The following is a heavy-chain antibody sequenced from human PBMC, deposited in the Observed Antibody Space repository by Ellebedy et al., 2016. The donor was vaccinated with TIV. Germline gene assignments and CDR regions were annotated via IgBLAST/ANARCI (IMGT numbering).Heavy chain of an antibody. D-gene: IGHD3-10*01. J-gene: IGHJ2*01. CDR1: GFTFSNYW. CDR3: ARTRSSYWFLDV. Sequence: GESLKISCEASGFTFSNYWMSWVRQAPGKGLEWVANINEAVSATYYGDSVEGRFIISRDNAKKSLSLRVNTPRDDDTAIYYCARTRSSYWFLDVWGRGTLVTVSS. CDR2: INEAVSAT. V-gene: IGHV3-7*03.